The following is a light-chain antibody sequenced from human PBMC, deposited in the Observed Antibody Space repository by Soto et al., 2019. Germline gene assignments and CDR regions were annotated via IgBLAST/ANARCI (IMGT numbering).Light chain of an antibody. CDR1: SSNIGAGYD. CDR3: QSYDSSLSGSRV. J-gene: IGLJ3*02. V-gene: IGLV1-40*01. Sequence: QSVLTQPPSVSGAPGQRVTISCSGSSSNIGAGYDVHWYQQLPGRAPKLLIFDNNNRPSGVPDRFSGSKSGTSASLAITGLQTEDEADYYCQSYDSSLSGSRVFGGGTQLTVL. CDR2: DNN.